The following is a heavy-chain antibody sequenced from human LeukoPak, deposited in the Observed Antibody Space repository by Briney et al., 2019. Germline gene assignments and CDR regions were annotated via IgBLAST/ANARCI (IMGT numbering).Heavy chain of an antibody. CDR1: GYTFTSYG. Sequence: ASVKVSCRASGYTFTSYGISWVRQAPGQGLEWMGWISAYNGNTNYAQKLQGRVTMTTDTSTSTAYMELRSLRSDDTAVYYCARGGIQLWRSPNNWFDPWGQGTLVTVSS. V-gene: IGHV1-18*01. J-gene: IGHJ5*02. D-gene: IGHD5-18*01. CDR3: ARGGIQLWRSPNNWFDP. CDR2: ISAYNGNT.